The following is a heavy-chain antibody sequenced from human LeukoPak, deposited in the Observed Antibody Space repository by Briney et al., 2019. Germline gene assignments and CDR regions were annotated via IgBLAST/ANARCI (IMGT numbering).Heavy chain of an antibody. D-gene: IGHD3-3*01. V-gene: IGHV4-39*07. J-gene: IGHJ3*02. CDR2: IYYSGST. CDR3: ARDRSITIFGVVTFDAFDI. CDR1: GGSISSRSYF. Sequence: SETLSLTCTVSGGSISSRSYFWGWVRQPPGKGLEWFGYIYYSGSTYYNPSLTSRVTISVDTSKNQFSLKLSSVTAPDTAVYYCARDRSITIFGVVTFDAFDIWGQGTMVTVSS.